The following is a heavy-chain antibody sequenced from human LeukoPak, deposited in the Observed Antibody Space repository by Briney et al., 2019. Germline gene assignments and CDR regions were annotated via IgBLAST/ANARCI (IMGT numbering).Heavy chain of an antibody. CDR2: IIPIFGTA. D-gene: IGHD3-9*01. V-gene: IGHV1-69*13. Sequence: SVKVSCKASGGTFSSYAISWVRQAPGQGLEWMGGIIPIFGTANYAQKFQGRVTITADESASTAYMELSSLRSEDTAVYYCARDGGYDILTGYWGFDYWGQGTLVTVSS. CDR3: ARDGGYDILTGYWGFDY. J-gene: IGHJ4*02. CDR1: GGTFSSYA.